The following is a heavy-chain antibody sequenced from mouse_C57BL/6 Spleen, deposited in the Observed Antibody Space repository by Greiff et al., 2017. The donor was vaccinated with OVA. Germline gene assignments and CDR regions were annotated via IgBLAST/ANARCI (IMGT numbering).Heavy chain of an antibody. V-gene: IGHV1-62-2*01. CDR1: GYTFTEYS. Sequence: VKLMESGAELVKPGASVKLSCKASGYTFTEYSIHWVKQRPGQGLEWIGWIYPGSGSIKYNEKFKVKATLTADKSSSTVYMELRRLTSEDSAVYFCARHEDWGTYAFDYWGQGTTLTVSS. D-gene: IGHD5-1*01. CDR3: ARHEDWGTYAFDY. J-gene: IGHJ2*01. CDR2: IYPGSGSI.